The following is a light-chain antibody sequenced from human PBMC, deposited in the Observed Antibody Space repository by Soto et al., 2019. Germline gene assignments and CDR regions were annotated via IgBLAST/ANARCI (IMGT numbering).Light chain of an antibody. CDR3: QQYGGPPWT. CDR1: QSVDIS. Sequence: RVLTQYPATLSVSPGERVPLSRRASQSVDISLAWYQQKPGQAPRLLIYGASTRATDMPGTFSGRGSGTEFTLTISSLRPEDFAVYFCQQYGGPPWTFGQGTKVDI. J-gene: IGKJ1*01. V-gene: IGKV3-15*01. CDR2: GAS.